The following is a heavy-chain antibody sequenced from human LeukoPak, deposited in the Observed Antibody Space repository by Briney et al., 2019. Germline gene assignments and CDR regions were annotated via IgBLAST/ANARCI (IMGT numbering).Heavy chain of an antibody. V-gene: IGHV3-48*01. J-gene: IGHJ4*02. CDR3: TQGSWGDD. D-gene: IGHD1-26*01. Sequence: GGSLRLSCAASGFTFSGYSMNWVRQAPGKGLEWVSYISSSSSTIHYTDSVKGRFTISRDNSKNTVYLQMNSLRAEDTAVYYCTQGSWGDDWGQGTLVTVSS. CDR1: GFTFSGYS. CDR2: ISSSSSTI.